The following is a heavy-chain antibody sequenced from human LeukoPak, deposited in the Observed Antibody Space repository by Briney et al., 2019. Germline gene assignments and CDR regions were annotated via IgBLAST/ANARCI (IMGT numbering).Heavy chain of an antibody. CDR3: ARGTNRITIFGVVTPNYYYYYMDV. CDR1: GGTFSSYA. J-gene: IGHJ6*03. CDR2: IIPIFGTA. Sequence: SVKVSCKASGGTFSSYAISWVRQAPGQGLEWMGGIIPIFGTANYAQKFQGRVTIPADESTSTAYVELSSLRSEDTAVYYCARGTNRITIFGVVTPNYYYYYMDVWGKGTTVTVSS. V-gene: IGHV1-69*13. D-gene: IGHD3-3*01.